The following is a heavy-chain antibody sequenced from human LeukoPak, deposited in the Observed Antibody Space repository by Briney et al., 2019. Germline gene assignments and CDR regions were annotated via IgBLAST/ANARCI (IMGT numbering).Heavy chain of an antibody. V-gene: IGHV3-49*03. CDR2: TRSKAYGGTT. CDR3: TRDPGIVGAQGAFDI. CDR1: GFTFGDYA. J-gene: IGHJ3*02. Sequence: QPGGSLRLSCTASGFTFGDYAMSWFPQAPGKGLEWVGITRSKAYGGTTEYAASVKGRFTTSRDDSKSIAYLQMNSLKTEDTAVYYCTRDPGIVGAQGAFDIWGQGTMVTVSA. D-gene: IGHD1-26*01.